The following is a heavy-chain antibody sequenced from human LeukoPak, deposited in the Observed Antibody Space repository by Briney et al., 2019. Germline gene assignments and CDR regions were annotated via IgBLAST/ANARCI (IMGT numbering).Heavy chain of an antibody. CDR2: MNPNDGNT. CDR1: GYSFTSYD. J-gene: IGHJ6*02. V-gene: IGHV1-8*01. D-gene: IGHD6-13*01. Sequence: ASVKVSCRASGYSFTSYDINWVRQATGQGLEWMGWMNPNDGNTGYAQKFQGRVTMTRSTSISTAYMELSSLRSEDTAVYYCARLASSSWPLYYYYGMDVWGQGTTVTVSS. CDR3: ARLASSSWPLYYYYGMDV.